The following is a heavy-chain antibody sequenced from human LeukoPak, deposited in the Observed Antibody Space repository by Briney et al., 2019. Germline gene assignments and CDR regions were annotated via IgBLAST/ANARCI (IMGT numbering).Heavy chain of an antibody. D-gene: IGHD2-2*01. Sequence: ASVKVSCKASGYTFTGYYMHWVRQAPGQGLELMGWIKPNSGGTNYAQKFQGRVTMTRDTSISTAYMELSRLRSDDTAVYYCAREYIVVVPAAKDYYYYYYMDVWGKGTTVTVSS. CDR1: GYTFTGYY. CDR2: IKPNSGGT. CDR3: AREYIVVVPAAKDYYYYYYMDV. J-gene: IGHJ6*03. V-gene: IGHV1-2*02.